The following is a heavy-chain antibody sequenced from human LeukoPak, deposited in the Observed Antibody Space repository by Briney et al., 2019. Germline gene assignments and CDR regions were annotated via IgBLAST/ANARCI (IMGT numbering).Heavy chain of an antibody. CDR1: GGSIRSSSYY. CDR3: ARGGYCSSTSCYPNWFDP. D-gene: IGHD2-2*01. J-gene: IGHJ5*02. CDR2: VYYNGRT. Sequence: SETLSLTCTVSGGSIRSSSYYWGWIRQPPGKALEWIGVVYYNGRTYYNPSLKSRVTISVDTSNNQFSLKLSSVTAADTAVYYCARGGYCSSTSCYPNWFDPWGQGTLVTVSS. V-gene: IGHV4-39*01.